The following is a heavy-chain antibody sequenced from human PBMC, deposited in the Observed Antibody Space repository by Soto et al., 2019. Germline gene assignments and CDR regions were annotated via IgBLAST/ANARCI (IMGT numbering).Heavy chain of an antibody. J-gene: IGHJ6*02. Sequence: QVQLVESGGGVVQPGRSLRLSCAASGFTFSSYGMHWVRQAPGKGLEWVAVISYDGSNKYYADSVKGRFTIPRDNSKNTMYQQMNSLRAEDKVVYYCANLYCTKGVCPEFYSYYGMDVWGQGPPVTLPS. D-gene: IGHD2-8*01. CDR1: GFTFSSYG. CDR3: ANLYCTKGVCPEFYSYYGMDV. CDR2: ISYDGSNK. V-gene: IGHV3-30*18.